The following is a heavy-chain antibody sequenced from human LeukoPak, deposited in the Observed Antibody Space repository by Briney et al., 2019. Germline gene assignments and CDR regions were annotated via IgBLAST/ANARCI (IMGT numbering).Heavy chain of an antibody. Sequence: GGSLRLSCAASGFTFSSYSVNWVRQAPGKGLEWVSSISSSSSYIYYADSVKGRFTISRDNAENSLYLQMNSLGAEDTAMYYCARASLTRGLDSWGQGTLVTVSS. D-gene: IGHD3-9*01. CDR2: ISSSSSYI. CDR1: GFTFSSYS. J-gene: IGHJ4*02. CDR3: ARASLTRGLDS. V-gene: IGHV3-21*01.